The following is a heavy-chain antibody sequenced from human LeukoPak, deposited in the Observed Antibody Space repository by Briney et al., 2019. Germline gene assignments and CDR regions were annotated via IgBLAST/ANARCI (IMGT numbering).Heavy chain of an antibody. V-gene: IGHV1-2*02. J-gene: IGHJ4*02. CDR3: ATDPVGYCSANGCYSVDY. CDR2: INPDSGDT. CDR1: GYTFTGHY. Sequence: ASVKVSCKASGYTFTGHYIHWLRQAPGQGLEWMGWINPDSGDTKYAQKFQGRVTMTKDTSISTAYMELGKLRSDDTAVYYCATDPVGYCSANGCYSVDYWGQGTLVTVSS. D-gene: IGHD2-15*01.